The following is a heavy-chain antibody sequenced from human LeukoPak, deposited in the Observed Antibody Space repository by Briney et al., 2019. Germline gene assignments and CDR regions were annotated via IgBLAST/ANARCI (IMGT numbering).Heavy chain of an antibody. V-gene: IGHV3-48*03. J-gene: IGHJ4*02. D-gene: IGHD2-2*01. CDR2: ISSSGSTI. CDR1: GFTFSSYE. Sequence: GSLRLSCAASGFTFSSYEMNWVRQAPGKGLEWVSYISSSGSTIYYADSVKGRFTISRDNAKNSLYLQMNSLRAEDTAVYYCARDQRYCSSSSCPWEPFDYWGQGTLVTVSS. CDR3: ARDQRYCSSSSCPWEPFDY.